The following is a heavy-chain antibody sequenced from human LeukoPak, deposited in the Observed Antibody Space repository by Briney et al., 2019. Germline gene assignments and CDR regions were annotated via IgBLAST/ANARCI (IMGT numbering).Heavy chain of an antibody. V-gene: IGHV3-21*01. D-gene: IGHD4-11*01. CDR3: ARDNPLDSNYPEGYYYYYMDV. CDR1: GFTFSSYA. CDR2: ISSSSSYI. Sequence: GGSLRLSCAASGFTFSSYAMNWVRQAPGKGLEWVSSISSSSSYIYYADSVKGRFTISRDNAKNSLYLQMNSLRAEDTAVYYCARDNPLDSNYPEGYYYYYMDVWGKGTTVTVSS. J-gene: IGHJ6*03.